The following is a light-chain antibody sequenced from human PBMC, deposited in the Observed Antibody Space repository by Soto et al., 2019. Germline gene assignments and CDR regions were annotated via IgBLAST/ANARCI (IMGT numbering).Light chain of an antibody. Sequence: DIQMTQSPSTLSASVGDRVTITCRASQSISSWLAWYQQKPGKAPKLLIYKASSLESGVPSRFSGSGSGTEFTLTISSLQPDDFATYYCQEYNSYQYTFGQGTKLDI. CDR3: QEYNSYQYT. J-gene: IGKJ2*01. V-gene: IGKV1-5*03. CDR2: KAS. CDR1: QSISSW.